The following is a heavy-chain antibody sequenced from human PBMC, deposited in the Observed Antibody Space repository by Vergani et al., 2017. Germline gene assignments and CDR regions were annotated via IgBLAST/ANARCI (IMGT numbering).Heavy chain of an antibody. J-gene: IGHJ4*02. CDR2: IYHSGST. V-gene: IGHV4-38-2*01. Sequence: QVQLQESGPGLVKPSETLSLTCAVSGYSISSGYYWGWIRQPPGKGLEWIGSIYHSGSTYYNPSLKSRVTISVDTCKNQFSLKLSSVTAADTAVYYCARQVPGYSYGQGYYFDYWGQGTLVTVSS. CDR3: ARQVPGYSYGQGYYFDY. CDR1: GYSISSGYY. D-gene: IGHD5-18*01.